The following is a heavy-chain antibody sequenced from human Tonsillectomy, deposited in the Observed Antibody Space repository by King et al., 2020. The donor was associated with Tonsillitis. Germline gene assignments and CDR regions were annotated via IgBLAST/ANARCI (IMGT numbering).Heavy chain of an antibody. Sequence: QLVQSGAEVKKPGASVKVSCKASGYTFTTYGISWVRQAPGQGLEWMGWISAYNGNTNYAQKFQGRVTMTTDTSTTTAYMELRSLRSDDTAVYYCARSEANEYGDYVFYGMDVWGQGTTVTVSS. V-gene: IGHV1-18*04. CDR2: ISAYNGNT. D-gene: IGHD4-17*01. J-gene: IGHJ6*02. CDR1: GYTFTTYG. CDR3: ARSEANEYGDYVFYGMDV.